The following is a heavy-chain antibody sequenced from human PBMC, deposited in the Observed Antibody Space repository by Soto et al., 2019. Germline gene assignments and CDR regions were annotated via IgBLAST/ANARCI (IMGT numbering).Heavy chain of an antibody. CDR3: ARGRGGNRYGSGSYYNALGADYYYGMDI. CDR1: GGSFSGYY. Sequence: SETLSLTCAVYGGSFSGYYWCWIRQPPGKGLEWIGEINHSGSTNYNPSLKSRVTISVDTSKNQFSLKLSSVTAADTAVYYCARGRGGNRYGSGSYYNALGADYYYGMDIWGQGTTVTVSS. D-gene: IGHD3-10*01. CDR2: INHSGST. J-gene: IGHJ6*02. V-gene: IGHV4-34*01.